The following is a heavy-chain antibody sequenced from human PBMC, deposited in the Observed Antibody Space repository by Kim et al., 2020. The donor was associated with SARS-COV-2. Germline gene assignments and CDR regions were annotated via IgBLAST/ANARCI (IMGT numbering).Heavy chain of an antibody. J-gene: IGHJ3*02. D-gene: IGHD3-16*01. CDR3: AKDGDTSTTRTDSLDI. Sequence: GGSLRLSCATSGFTFRTYAMSWVRQAPGKGLEWLSAISGSGATTHYADSVKGRFTNSRDNFMNTLSLQMQGLRVEDTAPYYCAKDGDTSTTRTDSLDIWG. V-gene: IGHV3-23*01. CDR2: ISGSGATT. CDR1: GFTFRTYA.